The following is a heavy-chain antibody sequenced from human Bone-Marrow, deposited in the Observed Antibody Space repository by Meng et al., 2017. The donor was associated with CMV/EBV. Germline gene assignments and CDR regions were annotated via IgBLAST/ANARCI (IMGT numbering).Heavy chain of an antibody. V-gene: IGHV3-48*04. D-gene: IGHD3-10*01. CDR3: ARVEGRGMDV. Sequence: GESLKISCAASGFTFSTYWMSWVRQAPGKGLEWVSYISSSGSTIYYADSVKGRFTISRDNAKNSLYLQMNSLRAEDTAVYYCARVEGRGMDVWGQGTTVTASS. CDR1: GFTFSTYW. CDR2: ISSSGSTI. J-gene: IGHJ6*02.